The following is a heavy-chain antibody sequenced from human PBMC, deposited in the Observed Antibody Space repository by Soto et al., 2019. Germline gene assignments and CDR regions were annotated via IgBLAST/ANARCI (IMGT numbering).Heavy chain of an antibody. CDR1: GGTFSSYG. J-gene: IGHJ4*02. Sequence: QVQLVQSGAEVKKPGSSVKVSWKASGGTFSSYGISWVRQAPGQGLEWMGGIIPNFGTANYAQKFQGRVTITADESTSTAYMELSSLRSEDTAEYYCARRYCISTSCLEAFDYWGQGTLVTVSS. CDR2: IIPNFGTA. CDR3: ARRYCISTSCLEAFDY. V-gene: IGHV1-69*12. D-gene: IGHD2-2*01.